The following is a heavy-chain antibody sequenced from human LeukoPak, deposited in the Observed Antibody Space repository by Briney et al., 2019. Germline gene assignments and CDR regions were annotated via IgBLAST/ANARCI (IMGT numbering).Heavy chain of an antibody. D-gene: IGHD5-18*01. Sequence: ASVKVSCKASGYTFTSYGISWVRQAPGHGLEWMGWISAFNDSTNYAQKLQDRVTMTTDTSTSTAYMELRSLRSDDTAVYYCARDLYDGNSARDPIGIQLWLHWGQGTLVTVSS. J-gene: IGHJ4*02. CDR2: ISAFNDST. CDR3: ARDLYDGNSARDPIGIQLWLH. V-gene: IGHV1-18*04. CDR1: GYTFTSYG.